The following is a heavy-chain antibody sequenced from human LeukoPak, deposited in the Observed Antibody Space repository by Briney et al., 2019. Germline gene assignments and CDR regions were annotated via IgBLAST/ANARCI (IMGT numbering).Heavy chain of an antibody. J-gene: IGHJ4*02. Sequence: PSETLSLTCTVSGGSISSYYWSWIRQPSGKGLEWIGYIYYSGSTNYNPSLKSRVTISVDTSKNQFSLKLSSVTAADTAVYYCARGDYDILTGYSNSYYFDYWGQGTLVTVSS. CDR2: IYYSGST. CDR1: GGSISSYY. D-gene: IGHD3-9*01. CDR3: ARGDYDILTGYSNSYYFDY. V-gene: IGHV4-59*01.